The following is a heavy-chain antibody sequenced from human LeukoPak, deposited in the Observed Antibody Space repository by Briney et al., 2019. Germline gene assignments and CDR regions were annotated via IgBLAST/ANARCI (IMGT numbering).Heavy chain of an antibody. D-gene: IGHD1-26*01. V-gene: IGHV4-34*01. Sequence: SETLSLTCSVSGGSISTGAYFWTWIRQPPGKGLEWIGEINHSGSTNYNPSLKSRVTISVDTSKNQFSLKLSSVTAADTAVYYCAREYPKGGSYRFDPWGQGILVTVSS. CDR3: AREYPKGGSYRFDP. J-gene: IGHJ5*02. CDR1: GGSISTGAYF. CDR2: INHSGST.